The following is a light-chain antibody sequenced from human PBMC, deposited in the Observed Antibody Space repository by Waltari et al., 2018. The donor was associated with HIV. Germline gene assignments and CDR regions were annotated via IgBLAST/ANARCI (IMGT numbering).Light chain of an antibody. CDR3: QSADSSGTYHVV. Sequence: SYELTQPPSVSVTPGQTARITCSGDALPKQYAYWYQQKPGQAPVRVIYKDGGRTSGSPWRFSRSSAVPTVTLTISGVQAEDDADYYCQSADSSGTYHVVFVGGTKLTVL. V-gene: IGLV3-25*03. CDR2: KDG. CDR1: ALPKQY. J-gene: IGLJ2*01.